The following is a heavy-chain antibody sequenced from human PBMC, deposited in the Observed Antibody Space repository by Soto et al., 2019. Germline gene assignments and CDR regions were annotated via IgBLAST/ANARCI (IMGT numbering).Heavy chain of an antibody. CDR1: GGSISSSSYY. CDR3: ANYFHS. J-gene: IGHJ4*02. Sequence: PSETLSLTCTVSGGSISSSSYYWGWIRQPPGKGLEWIGSIFYSGSTNYNPSLKSRVTISVDTSKNHFSLKLNSVTAADSAVYYSANYFHSLGQAPLVTV. CDR2: IFYSGST. V-gene: IGHV4-39*02.